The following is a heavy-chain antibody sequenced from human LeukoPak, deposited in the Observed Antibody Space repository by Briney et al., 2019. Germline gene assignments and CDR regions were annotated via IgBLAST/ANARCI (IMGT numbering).Heavy chain of an antibody. Sequence: SQTLSLTCAISGDSVSSNSAAWNWIRQSPSRGLECLGRTYYRSKWYNGYAVSVKSRITNNPDTSKNQFSLQLNSVTPEDTAVYYCARADCSGGSCHFDYWGQGTLVTVSS. CDR3: ARADCSGGSCHFDY. V-gene: IGHV6-1*01. CDR1: GDSVSSNSAA. D-gene: IGHD2-15*01. CDR2: TYYRSKWYN. J-gene: IGHJ4*02.